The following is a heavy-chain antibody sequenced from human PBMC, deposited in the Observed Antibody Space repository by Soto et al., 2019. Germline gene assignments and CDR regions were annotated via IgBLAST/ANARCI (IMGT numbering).Heavy chain of an antibody. D-gene: IGHD3-10*01. V-gene: IGHV4-4*02. CDR2: VYHSGNT. CDR3: ARASVYGSSFYFDS. Sequence: SETLSLTCAVSNGSVSSYNWWSWVRQPPGKGLEWIGEVYHSGNTNYNPTLKSRVNISVDKSKNKFSLSLSSVSAADTAVYYCARASVYGSSFYFDSWGQGTLVTVSS. J-gene: IGHJ4*01. CDR1: NGSVSSYNW.